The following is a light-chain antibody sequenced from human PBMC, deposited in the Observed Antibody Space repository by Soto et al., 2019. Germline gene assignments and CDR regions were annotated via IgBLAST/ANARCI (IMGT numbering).Light chain of an antibody. Sequence: QAVVTQPPSASGTPGQTVTISCSGRSSNIGSTSVNWYQQLPRTAPKLLLYTNDQRPSGVPDRFSGSKSGTSASLAISGLQSEDEADYYCAAWDDSLNAPVFGTGTKLTVL. CDR2: TND. CDR1: SSNIGSTS. V-gene: IGLV1-44*01. CDR3: AAWDDSLNAPV. J-gene: IGLJ1*01.